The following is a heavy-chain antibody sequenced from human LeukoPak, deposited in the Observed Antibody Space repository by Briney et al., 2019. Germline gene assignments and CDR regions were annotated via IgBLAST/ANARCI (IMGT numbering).Heavy chain of an antibody. CDR3: ARGMTPPEYYDFWSGYYTWYGMDV. CDR2: IIPIFGTA. Sequence: RASVKVSCKASGGTFSSYAISWVRRAPGQGLEWMGGIIPIFGTANYAQKFQGRVTITADESTSTAYMELSSLRSEDTAVYYCARGMTPPEYYDFWSGYYTWYGMDVWGQGTTVTVSS. CDR1: GGTFSSYA. D-gene: IGHD3-3*01. J-gene: IGHJ6*02. V-gene: IGHV1-69*13.